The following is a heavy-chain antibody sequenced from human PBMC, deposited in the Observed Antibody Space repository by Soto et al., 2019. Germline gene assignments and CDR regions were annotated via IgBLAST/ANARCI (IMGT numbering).Heavy chain of an antibody. Sequence: GASVKVSCKASGYTFTSYGISWVRQAPGQGLEWMGWISAYNGNTNYAQKLQGRVTMTTDTSTSTAYMELRSLRSDDTAVYYCARTSPPNYYDSSGYVGYWGQGTLVTVSS. CDR3: ARTSPPNYYDSSGYVGY. CDR1: GYTFTSYG. V-gene: IGHV1-18*01. J-gene: IGHJ4*02. CDR2: ISAYNGNT. D-gene: IGHD3-22*01.